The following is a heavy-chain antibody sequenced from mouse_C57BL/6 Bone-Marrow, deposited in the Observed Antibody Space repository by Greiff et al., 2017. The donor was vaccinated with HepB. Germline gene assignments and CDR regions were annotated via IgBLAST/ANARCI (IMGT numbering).Heavy chain of an antibody. CDR1: GYSITSGYY. Sequence: DVKLEESGPGLVKPSQSLSLTCSVTGYSITSGYYWNWIRQFPGNKLEWMGYISYDGSNNYNPSLKNRISITRDTSKNQFFLKLNSVTTEDTATYYCAREGAYCDVWGTGTTVTVSS. CDR3: AREGAYCDV. V-gene: IGHV3-6*01. J-gene: IGHJ1*03. CDR2: ISYDGSN.